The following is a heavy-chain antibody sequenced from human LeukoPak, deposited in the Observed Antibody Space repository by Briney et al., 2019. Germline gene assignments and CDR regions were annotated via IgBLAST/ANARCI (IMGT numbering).Heavy chain of an antibody. J-gene: IGHJ5*02. Sequence: ASVKVSCKASGYTFTGYYMHWVRQAPGQGLEWMGWINPNSGGTNYAQKFQGRVTMTRDTSISTAYMELGRLRSDDTAVYYCARGFCSSTSCYTNWFDPWGQGTLVTVSS. V-gene: IGHV1-2*02. CDR1: GYTFTGYY. D-gene: IGHD2-2*02. CDR2: INPNSGGT. CDR3: ARGFCSSTSCYTNWFDP.